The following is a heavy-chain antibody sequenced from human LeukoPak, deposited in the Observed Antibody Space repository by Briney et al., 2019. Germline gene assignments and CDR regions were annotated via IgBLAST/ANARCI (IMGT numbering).Heavy chain of an antibody. D-gene: IGHD3-10*01. CDR3: AKSNGYGLVDI. Sequence: GSLRLSCAASGFTFSSHGMNWVRQPPGKGLEWIGNIFYSGSTYYSPSLKSRVTISLDTSRNQFSLKLNSVTAADTAVYYCAKSNGYGLVDIWGQGTMVTVSS. V-gene: IGHV4-59*11. J-gene: IGHJ3*02. CDR2: IFYSGST. CDR1: GFTFSSHG.